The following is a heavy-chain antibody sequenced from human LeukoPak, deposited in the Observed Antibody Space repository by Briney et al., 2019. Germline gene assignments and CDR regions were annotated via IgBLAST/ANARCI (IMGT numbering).Heavy chain of an antibody. CDR3: ARDLFFSDAGYSSGWRAEYFHH. J-gene: IGHJ1*01. CDR2: INGAGSST. V-gene: IGHV3-74*01. Sequence: GGSLRLSCAASGFTFSSHWMHWVRQAPGKGRVWVSRINGAGSSTSYADSVKGRFTVSRDNAKNTLNLQMNSLRAEDTAVYYCARDLFFSDAGYSSGWRAEYFHHWGQGTLVTVSS. CDR1: GFTFSSHW. D-gene: IGHD6-19*01.